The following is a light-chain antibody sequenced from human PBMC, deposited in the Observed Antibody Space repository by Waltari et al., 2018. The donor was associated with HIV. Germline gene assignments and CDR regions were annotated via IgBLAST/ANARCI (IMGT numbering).Light chain of an antibody. CDR3: SSYTTGSTLV. Sequence: QSAPTQPASVSGSPGQSITISCTGTSSDVGGYDYVSWYQQDPGKAPKVIIYDVSKRPSGVSNRFSGSKSGNTASLTISGLQAEDEADYYCSSYTTGSTLVFGGGTTVTVL. J-gene: IGLJ3*02. V-gene: IGLV2-14*01. CDR1: SSDVGGYDY. CDR2: DVS.